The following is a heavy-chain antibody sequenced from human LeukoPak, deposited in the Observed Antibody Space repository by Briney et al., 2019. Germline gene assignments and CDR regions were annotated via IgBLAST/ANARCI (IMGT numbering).Heavy chain of an antibody. CDR3: AREPRPIIAVTFKGWFDP. V-gene: IGHV4-4*07. D-gene: IGHD6-19*01. Sequence: ASETLSLTCTVSGGSISSYYWSWIRQPAGKGLEWIGRIYTSGSTNYNPSLKSRVTMSVDTSKNQFSLKLSSVTAADTAVYYCAREPRPIIAVTFKGWFDPWGQGTLVTVSS. CDR2: IYTSGST. J-gene: IGHJ5*02. CDR1: GGSISSYY.